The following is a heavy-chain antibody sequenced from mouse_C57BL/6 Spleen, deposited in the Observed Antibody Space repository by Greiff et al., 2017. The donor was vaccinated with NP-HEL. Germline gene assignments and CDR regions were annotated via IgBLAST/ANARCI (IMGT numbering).Heavy chain of an antibody. D-gene: IGHD2-4*01. V-gene: IGHV8-12*01. CDR3: ARRASGLRDWYFDV. CDR2: IYWDDDK. CDR1: GFSLSTSGMG. J-gene: IGHJ1*03. Sequence: LKESGPGILQSSQTLSLTCSFSGFSLSTSGMGVSWIRQPSGKGLEWLAHIYWDDDKRYNPSLKSRLTISKDTSRNQVFLKITSVDTADTATYYCARRASGLRDWYFDVWGTGTTVTVSS.